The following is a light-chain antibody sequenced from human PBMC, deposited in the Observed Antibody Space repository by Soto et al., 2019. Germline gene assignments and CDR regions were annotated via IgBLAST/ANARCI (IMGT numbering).Light chain of an antibody. CDR1: QGIRKD. CDR3: LQDYNYPRT. J-gene: IGKJ1*01. Sequence: IQMTQSPSSLSASVGDRVTITCRASQGIRKDLGGYQVKQGKAPKLLIYAASTLQSGVPSRFSGSASGTDFTLTISSLQPEDFATYYGLQDYNYPRTFGQGTRVEI. CDR2: AAS. V-gene: IGKV1-6*01.